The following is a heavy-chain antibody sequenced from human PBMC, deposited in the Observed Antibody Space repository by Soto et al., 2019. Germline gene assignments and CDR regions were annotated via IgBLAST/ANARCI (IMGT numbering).Heavy chain of an antibody. Sequence: QVQLVQSGAEVKKPGASVKVSCKASGYTFTSYGISWVRQAPGQGLEWMGWISAYNGNTNDAQKLQGRVTMTTDTSTSTAYMELRSLRSDDTAVYYCAREVRHIVVVVAATPFYYYYMDVWGKGTTVTVSS. CDR2: ISAYNGNT. CDR3: AREVRHIVVVVAATPFYYYYMDV. D-gene: IGHD2-15*01. V-gene: IGHV1-18*01. CDR1: GYTFTSYG. J-gene: IGHJ6*03.